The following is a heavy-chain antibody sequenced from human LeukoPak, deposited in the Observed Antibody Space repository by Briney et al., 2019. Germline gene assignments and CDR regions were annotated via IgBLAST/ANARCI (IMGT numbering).Heavy chain of an antibody. V-gene: IGHV4-61*01. Sequence: SETLSLTCTVSGASISSTSYYWGWIRQPPGKGLEWIGYISYIGSTNYNPSLKSRVTISIDTSRNQFSLRLSSVTAADTAVYYCARDLVTVTKGFDIWGQGTMVSVSS. CDR3: ARDLVTVTKGFDI. CDR1: GASISSTSYY. J-gene: IGHJ3*02. CDR2: ISYIGST. D-gene: IGHD4-17*01.